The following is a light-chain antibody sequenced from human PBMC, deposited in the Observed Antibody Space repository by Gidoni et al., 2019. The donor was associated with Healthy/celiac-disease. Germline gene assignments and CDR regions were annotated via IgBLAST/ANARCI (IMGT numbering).Light chain of an antibody. V-gene: IGKV3-15*01. J-gene: IGKJ2*01. CDR3: QQYNNWPNT. Sequence: EIVMTQSPATLSVSPGERATLSCRASQSVSSNLAWYQQKPGQAPRLLIYGASTRATGIPATLSGSGSGTEFTLTISSLQSEDFAVYYCQQYNNWPNTFGQGTKLEIK. CDR1: QSVSSN. CDR2: GAS.